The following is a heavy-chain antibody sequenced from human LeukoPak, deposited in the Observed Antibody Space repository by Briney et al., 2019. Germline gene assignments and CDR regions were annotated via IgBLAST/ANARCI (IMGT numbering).Heavy chain of an antibody. D-gene: IGHD3-3*01. V-gene: IGHV3-66*01. CDR2: IYSGGST. CDR3: ASRITQTYYDFWSGYSGWFDP. J-gene: IGHJ5*02. Sequence: GGSLRLSCAASGFTVSSNYMSWVRQAPGKGLEWVSVIYSGGSTYYADSVKGRFTISRDNSKNTLYLQMNSLRAEDTAVYYCASRITQTYYDFWSGYSGWFDPWGQGTLVTVSS. CDR1: GFTVSSNY.